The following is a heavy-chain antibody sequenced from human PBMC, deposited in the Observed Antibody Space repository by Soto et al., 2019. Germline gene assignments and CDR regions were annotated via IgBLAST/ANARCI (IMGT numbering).Heavy chain of an antibody. V-gene: IGHV5-10-1*01. D-gene: IGHD3-10*01. Sequence: GESLKISCKGSGYSFTSYWISWVRQMPGKGLEWMGRIDPSDSYTNYSPSFQGHVTISADKSISTAYLQWSNLKASDTAMYYCARQLYGSGSYYNNRSFDPWGQGTLVTVSS. CDR2: IDPSDSYT. J-gene: IGHJ5*02. CDR1: GYSFTSYW. CDR3: ARQLYGSGSYYNNRSFDP.